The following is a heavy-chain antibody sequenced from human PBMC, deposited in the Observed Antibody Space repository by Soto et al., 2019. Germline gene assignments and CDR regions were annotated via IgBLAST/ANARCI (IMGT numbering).Heavy chain of an antibody. CDR1: GFTFRNNV. J-gene: IGHJ4*02. CDR2: ITGSGRDT. D-gene: IGHD2-8*01. V-gene: IGHV3-23*01. Sequence: GSLRLSCAAPGFTFRNNVLSWVRQAPGKGLDWVSGITGSGRDTYYADSVKGRFTISRDNSKNMVFLQMNSLRAEDTALYYCAKNGLDNSPSAIDSWGPGTLVTVSS. CDR3: AKNGLDNSPSAIDS.